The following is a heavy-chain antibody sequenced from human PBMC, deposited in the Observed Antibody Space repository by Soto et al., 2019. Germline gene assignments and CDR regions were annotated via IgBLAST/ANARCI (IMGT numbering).Heavy chain of an antibody. J-gene: IGHJ5*02. V-gene: IGHV3-23*01. D-gene: IGHD1-1*01. CDR1: GFTFSSYA. Sequence: EVQLLESGGGLVQPGGSLRLSCAASGFTFSSYAMSWVRQAPGKGLEWVSAISAGGGNTYYRDSVKGRFTISRDNSKNTLYLQMNSLRAEDTPVYFCAQTTPSIHWFDPWGQGTLVTVSS. CDR3: AQTTPSIHWFDP. CDR2: ISAGGGNT.